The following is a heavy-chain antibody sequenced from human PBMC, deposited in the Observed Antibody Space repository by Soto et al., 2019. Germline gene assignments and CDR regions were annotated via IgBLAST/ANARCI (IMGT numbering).Heavy chain of an antibody. CDR2: IYPGDSDT. V-gene: IGHV5-51*01. D-gene: IGHD6-19*01. CDR3: ARLHPYSSGWTGKGLHYYYYGMDV. CDR1: GYSFTSYW. J-gene: IGHJ6*02. Sequence: GESLKISCKGSGYSFTSYWIGWVRQMPGKGLEWMGIIYPGDSDTRYSPSFQGQVTISADKSISTAYLQWSSLKASDTAMYYCARLHPYSSGWTGKGLHYYYYGMDVWGQGTTVTVSS.